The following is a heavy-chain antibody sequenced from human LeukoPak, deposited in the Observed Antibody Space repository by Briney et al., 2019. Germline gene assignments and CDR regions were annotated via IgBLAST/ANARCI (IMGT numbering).Heavy chain of an antibody. J-gene: IGHJ4*02. CDR2: IWYDGSNK. CDR1: GFTFSSYG. V-gene: IGHV3-33*01. D-gene: IGHD6-13*01. CDR3: ARDGAAAGTNYFDY. Sequence: GGSLRLSCAASGFTFSSYGMHWVRQAPGKGLEWVAVIWYDGSNKYYVDSVKGRFTISRDNSKNTLYLQMNSLRAEDTAVYYCARDGAAAGTNYFDYWGQGTLVTVSS.